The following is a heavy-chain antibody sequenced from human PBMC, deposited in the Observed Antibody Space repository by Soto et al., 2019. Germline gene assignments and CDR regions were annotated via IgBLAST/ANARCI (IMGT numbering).Heavy chain of an antibody. D-gene: IGHD5-12*01. Sequence: SSLNVGCKVSAGSFSTYTLTWLRQAPGQGLEWMGRLIPMFGPINHAQKSQGRVTITPDRSTTRGSMALITLTSDDPAAYYFAILSSITDVYWPQGVQLTASS. J-gene: IGHJ4*02. CDR3: AILSSITDVY. CDR2: LIPMFGPI. V-gene: IGHV1-69*06. CDR1: AGSFSTYT.